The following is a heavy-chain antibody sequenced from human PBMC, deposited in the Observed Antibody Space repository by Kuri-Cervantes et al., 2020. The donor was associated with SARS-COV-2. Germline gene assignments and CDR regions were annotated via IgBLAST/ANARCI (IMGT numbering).Heavy chain of an antibody. CDR1: GGTFSSYA. CDR3: ASSRGENLDY. CDR2: IIPILGIA. D-gene: IGHD3-10*01. J-gene: IGHJ4*02. V-gene: IGHV1-69*04. Sequence: SVKVSCKASGGTFSSYAISWVRQAPGQGLEWMGRIIPILGIANYAQKLQGRVTITADRSTSTAYMELSSLRSEDTAVYYCASSRGENLDYWGQGTLVTVSS.